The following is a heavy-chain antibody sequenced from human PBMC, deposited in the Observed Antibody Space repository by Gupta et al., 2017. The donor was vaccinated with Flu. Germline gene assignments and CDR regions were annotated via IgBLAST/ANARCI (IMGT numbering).Heavy chain of an antibody. J-gene: IGHJ4*02. D-gene: IGHD2-2*01. V-gene: IGHV1-69*01. Sequence: FQDRLTITADESTSTAYMELSSLRSEDTAVYYCARDASVSFWSFDFWGQGTPVTVSS. CDR3: ARDASVSFWSFDF.